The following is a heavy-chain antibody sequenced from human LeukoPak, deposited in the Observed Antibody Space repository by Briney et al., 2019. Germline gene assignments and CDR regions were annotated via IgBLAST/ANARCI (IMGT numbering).Heavy chain of an antibody. J-gene: IGHJ6*03. CDR1: GGTFSSYA. CDR3: AREEGYSYGGDYYYYMDV. D-gene: IGHD5-18*01. Sequence: SVKVSCKASGGTFSSYAISWVRQAPGQGLEWMGGIIPIFGTANYAQKFQGRATITTDESTSTAYMELSSLRSEDTAVYYCAREEGYSYGGDYYYYMDVWGKGTTVTVSS. CDR2: IIPIFGTA. V-gene: IGHV1-69*05.